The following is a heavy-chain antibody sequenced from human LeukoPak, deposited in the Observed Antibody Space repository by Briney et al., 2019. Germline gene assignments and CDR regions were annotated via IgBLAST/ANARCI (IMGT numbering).Heavy chain of an antibody. V-gene: IGHV1-69*13. CDR3: ARVMGTGYFDWLLYNFGY. D-gene: IGHD3-9*01. CDR1: GGTFSSYA. J-gene: IGHJ4*02. CDR2: IIPIFGTA. Sequence: ASVKVSCKASGGTFSSYAISWVRQAPGQGLEWMGGIIPIFGTANYAQKFQGRVTITADESTSTAYMELSSLRSEDTAVYYCARVMGTGYFDWLLYNFGYWGQGTLVTVSS.